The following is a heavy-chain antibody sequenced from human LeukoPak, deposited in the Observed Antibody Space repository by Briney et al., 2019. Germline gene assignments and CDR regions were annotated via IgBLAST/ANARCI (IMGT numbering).Heavy chain of an antibody. J-gene: IGHJ4*02. CDR3: ARERGVLRDLVY. V-gene: IGHV1-2*02. CDR2: INPNSGGT. CDR1: GYTFTGYY. D-gene: IGHD3-9*01. Sequence: ASVKVSCKASGYTFTGYYMHWVRQAPGQGLEWMGWINPNSGGTDYAQKFQGRVTMTRDTSISTAYMELSRLRSNDTAVYYCARERGVLRDLVYWGQGTLVTVSS.